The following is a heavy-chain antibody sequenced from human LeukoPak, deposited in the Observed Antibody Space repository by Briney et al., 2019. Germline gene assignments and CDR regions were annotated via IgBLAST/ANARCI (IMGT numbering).Heavy chain of an antibody. D-gene: IGHD3-10*01. CDR3: ARMWFGEYYFDY. V-gene: IGHV1-69*01. CDR1: GGTFSSYA. Sequence: GASVKVSCNASGGTFSSYAISWVRQAPGQGLEWMGGIIPIFGTANYAQKFQGRVTITADESTSTAYMELSSLRSEDTAVYYCARMWFGEYYFDYWGQGTLVTVSS. CDR2: IIPIFGTA. J-gene: IGHJ4*02.